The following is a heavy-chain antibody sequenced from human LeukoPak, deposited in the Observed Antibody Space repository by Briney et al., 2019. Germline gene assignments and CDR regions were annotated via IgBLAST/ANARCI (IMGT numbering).Heavy chain of an antibody. CDR1: GGSISSYY. CDR2: IYHNGNT. CDR3: ARGDCIGDACPIALDF. Sequence: SETLSLTCTVSGGSISSYYWSWIRQPPGKGLEWIGTIYHNGNTYYNPSLKSRVTISVDTSKDQFSLKLSSVTAADTALYYCARGDCIGDACPIALDFWGQGTLVTVSS. D-gene: IGHD2-21*01. J-gene: IGHJ4*02. V-gene: IGHV4-59*08.